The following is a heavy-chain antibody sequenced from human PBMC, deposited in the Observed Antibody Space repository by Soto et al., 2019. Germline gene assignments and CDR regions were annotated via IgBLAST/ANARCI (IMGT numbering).Heavy chain of an antibody. V-gene: IGHV4-61*01. J-gene: IGHJ4*02. CDR1: GGSVSSGSYY. CDR3: ERDRGSGWFFDY. CDR2: IYYSGST. D-gene: IGHD6-19*01. Sequence: SETLSLTCTVSGGSVSSGSYYWSWIRQPPGKGLEWIGYIYYSGSTNYNPSLKSRVTISVDTSKNQFSLKLSSVTAAATAVYYCERDRGSGWFFDYWGQGTLVTVSS.